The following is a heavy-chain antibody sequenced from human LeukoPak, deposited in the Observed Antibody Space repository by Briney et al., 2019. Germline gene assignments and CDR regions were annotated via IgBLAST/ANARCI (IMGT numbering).Heavy chain of an antibody. J-gene: IGHJ6*02. CDR1: GFTFSSYA. Sequence: GGSLRLSCAASGFTFSSYAMYWVRRTPGKGLEYVSVISGNGVSTHYATSVKGRFTISRDNSKNTLYLQMGSLRAEDMAVYYCARDASDIVVVPAAIAYYYYYGMDVWGQGTTVTVSS. CDR3: ARDASDIVVVPAAIAYYYYYGMDV. V-gene: IGHV3-64*01. CDR2: ISGNGVST. D-gene: IGHD2-2*02.